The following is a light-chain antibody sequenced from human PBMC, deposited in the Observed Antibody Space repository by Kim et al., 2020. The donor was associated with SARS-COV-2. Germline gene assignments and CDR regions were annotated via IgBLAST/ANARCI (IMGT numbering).Light chain of an antibody. CDR3: NSRDSNNNVL. CDR1: SLRSYY. J-gene: IGLJ2*01. V-gene: IGLV3-19*01. CDR2: GKN. Sequence: SSELTQDPAVSVALGLTVRITCQGDSLRSYYATWYQQKPGQAPMLVIYGKNSRPSGIPDRFSGSSSGNTASLTITGTRAGDEADYYCNSRDSNNNVLFGGGTQLTVL.